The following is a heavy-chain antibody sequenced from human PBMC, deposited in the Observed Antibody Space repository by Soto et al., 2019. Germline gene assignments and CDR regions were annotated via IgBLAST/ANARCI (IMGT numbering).Heavy chain of an antibody. D-gene: IGHD2-8*01. V-gene: IGHV4-34*01. CDR2: INHSGST. CDR3: ARAWCTNGVCYSGFDP. Sequence: SETLSLTCAVYGGSFSGYYWSWIRQPPGKGLEWIGEINHSGSTNYNPSLKSRVTMSVDTSKNQFSLKLSSVTAADTAVYYCARAWCTNGVCYSGFDPWGQGTLVTVSS. J-gene: IGHJ5*02. CDR1: GGSFSGYY.